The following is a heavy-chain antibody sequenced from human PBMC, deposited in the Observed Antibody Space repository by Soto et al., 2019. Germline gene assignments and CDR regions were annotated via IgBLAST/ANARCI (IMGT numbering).Heavy chain of an antibody. Sequence: SVKVSCKASGGTFSSYAISWVRQAPGQGLEWKGRIIPISGTTNYAQKFQGRVTITADESTSTAYMELSSLRSEDTAVYYCARSQGSSTSLEIYYYYYYGMDVWGQGTTVTVSS. J-gene: IGHJ6*02. CDR3: ARSQGSSTSLEIYYYYYYGMDV. D-gene: IGHD2-2*01. CDR1: GGTFSSYA. CDR2: IIPISGTT. V-gene: IGHV1-69*13.